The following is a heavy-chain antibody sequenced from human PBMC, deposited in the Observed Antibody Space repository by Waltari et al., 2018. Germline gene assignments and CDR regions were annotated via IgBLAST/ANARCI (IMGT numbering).Heavy chain of an antibody. CDR1: GLAFGDYS. CDR2: IKWNGGNT. V-gene: IGHV3-20*04. Sequence: EVQLVESGGGVVRPGGSLRLACAASGLAFGDYSMSWVRQAPGKGLEWVSGIKWNGGNTVYADSVKGRFTISRDNAKNSLYLQMGSLRAEDTAVYFCARVADTLNDNWGQGTLVTVSS. CDR3: ARVADTLNDN. J-gene: IGHJ4*02. D-gene: IGHD2-15*01.